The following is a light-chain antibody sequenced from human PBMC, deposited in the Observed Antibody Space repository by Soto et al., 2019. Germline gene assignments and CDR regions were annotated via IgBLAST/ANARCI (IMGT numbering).Light chain of an antibody. V-gene: IGLV2-14*03. J-gene: IGLJ6*01. CDR2: DVS. CDR1: SSDVGAYNF. CDR3: SSYTSSSTLV. Sequence: QSALTQPASVSGSRGQSITISCTGTSSDVGAYNFVSWYQQRPGKLPKLMIFDVSRRPSGVSDRFSGSKSGNTASLTISGLQAEDEGDYYCSSYTSSSTLVFGRGTKVTVL.